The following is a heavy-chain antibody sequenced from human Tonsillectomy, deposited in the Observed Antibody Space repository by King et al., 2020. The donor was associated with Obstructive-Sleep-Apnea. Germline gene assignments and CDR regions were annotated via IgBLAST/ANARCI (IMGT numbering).Heavy chain of an antibody. D-gene: IGHD2/OR15-2a*01. Sequence: VQLVESGGGLGQPGGSLRLSCAASGFIFSSYWMRWVRQAPGKGLEWVANINHDGSEKYYVDSVEGRFVIYRDNDKNSLYLHMNSLSAEDTAVYYCARKGSMATEWFDPWGQGTLVIVSS. CDR2: INHDGSEK. V-gene: IGHV3-7*01. J-gene: IGHJ5*02. CDR1: GFIFSSYW. CDR3: ARKGSMATEWFDP.